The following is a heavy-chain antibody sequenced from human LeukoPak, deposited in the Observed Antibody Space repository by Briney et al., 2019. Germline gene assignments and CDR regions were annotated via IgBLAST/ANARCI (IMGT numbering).Heavy chain of an antibody. CDR2: INPNSGGT. CDR3: ARVSRGLGEYYFDY. Sequence: GASVKVSCKASGYTFTSYGISWVRQAPGQGLEWMGWINPNSGGTNYAQKFQGRVTMTRDTSISTAYMELSRLRSDDTAVYYCARVSRGLGEYYFDYWGQGTLVTVSS. CDR1: GYTFTSYG. D-gene: IGHD5-24*01. J-gene: IGHJ4*02. V-gene: IGHV1-2*02.